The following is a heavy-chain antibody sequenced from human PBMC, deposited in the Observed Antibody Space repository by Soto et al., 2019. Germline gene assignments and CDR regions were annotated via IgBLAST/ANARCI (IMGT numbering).Heavy chain of an antibody. CDR3: AKVMTRGSYMFDH. D-gene: IGHD3-3*01. V-gene: IGHV3-23*01. J-gene: IGHJ4*02. Sequence: GGSLRLSCAASGFTFTSYAMSWVRQAPGKGLEWVSTISGTGGSTYYPDSVKGRFTISRDNSKNTVYLQMNSLRAEDAAVYYCAKVMTRGSYMFDHWGQVTLVTVSS. CDR2: ISGTGGST. CDR1: GFTFTSYA.